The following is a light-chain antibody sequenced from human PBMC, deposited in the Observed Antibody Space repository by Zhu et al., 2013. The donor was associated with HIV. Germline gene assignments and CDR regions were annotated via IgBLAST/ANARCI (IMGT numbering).Light chain of an antibody. CDR3: QQYGDSPFT. J-gene: IGKJ5*01. Sequence: EVGMTQSPATLSLSPGQRATLSCRASQTVSINLAWYQQKPGQAPRLLIYGASTRATGVPDRVTGSGSETDFTLSISRLKPEDFAVYYCQQYGDSPFTFGQGTRLEIK. CDR1: QTVSIN. CDR2: GAS. V-gene: IGKV3-15*01.